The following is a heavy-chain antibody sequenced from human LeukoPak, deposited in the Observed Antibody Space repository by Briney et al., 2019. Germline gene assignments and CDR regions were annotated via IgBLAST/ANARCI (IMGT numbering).Heavy chain of an antibody. CDR2: IWYDGSNK. Sequence: PGGSLRLSCAASGFTFSSYGMHWVRQAPGKGLEWVAVIWYDGSNKYYADSVKGRFTISRDNSKNTLYLQMNSLRAEDTAVYYCAVGLWFGELYERPGGENWFDPWGQGTLVTVSS. J-gene: IGHJ5*02. CDR3: AVGLWFGELYERPGGENWFDP. CDR1: GFTFSSYG. D-gene: IGHD3-10*01. V-gene: IGHV3-33*01.